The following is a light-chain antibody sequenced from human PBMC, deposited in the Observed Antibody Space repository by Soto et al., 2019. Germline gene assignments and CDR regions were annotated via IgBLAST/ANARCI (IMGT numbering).Light chain of an antibody. V-gene: IGKV3-20*01. J-gene: IGKJ1*01. CDR1: QSISDT. CDR2: DAS. Sequence: EIVMTQSPATLSVSPGGRATLSCRASQSISDTLAWYQQKPGQAPRLLIYDASSRATGIPDRFSGGGSGTDFTLTISRLEPEDFAVYYCQQYGSSPGWTFGQGTKVDI. CDR3: QQYGSSPGWT.